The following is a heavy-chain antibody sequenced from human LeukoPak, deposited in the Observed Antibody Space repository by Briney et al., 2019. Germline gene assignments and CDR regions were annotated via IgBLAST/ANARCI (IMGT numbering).Heavy chain of an antibody. V-gene: IGHV1-2*02. CDR1: GYTFTGYY. Sequence: ASVKVSCKASGYTFTGYYMHWVRQAPGQGLEWMGWINPNSGGTNYAQKFQGRVTMTRDTSISTAYMELSRLRSDDTVVYYCAIDRPTRYYDSSGFDYWGQGTLVTVSS. J-gene: IGHJ4*02. CDR2: INPNSGGT. D-gene: IGHD3-22*01. CDR3: AIDRPTRYYDSSGFDY.